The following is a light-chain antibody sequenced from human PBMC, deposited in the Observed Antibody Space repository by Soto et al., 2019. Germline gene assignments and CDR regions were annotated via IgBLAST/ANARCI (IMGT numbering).Light chain of an antibody. CDR3: QTWGTGILV. Sequence: QLVLTQSPSASASLGASVKLTCSLSSGHSNYAIAWHQQQPEKGPRYLMSLNSGGSHSKGDGIPDRFSGSSSGAERYLTISSLQSEDEADYYCQTWGTGILVFGTGTKVTVL. CDR1: SGHSNYA. V-gene: IGLV4-69*01. CDR2: LNSGGSH. J-gene: IGLJ1*01.